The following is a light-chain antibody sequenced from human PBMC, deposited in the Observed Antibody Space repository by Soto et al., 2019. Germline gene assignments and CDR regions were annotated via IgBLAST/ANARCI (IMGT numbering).Light chain of an antibody. CDR2: VAS. V-gene: IGKV1-39*01. CDR1: QAIRND. CDR3: QQSSSTPQT. J-gene: IGKJ4*01. Sequence: IQMTQSPSSLSASIGDRVTITCRASQAIRNDLGWYQQKPGKAPKLLINVASTLQSGVPSRFSGSGSGTDFTLAISSLQPEDFATYYCQQSSSTPQTFGGGTKVDIK.